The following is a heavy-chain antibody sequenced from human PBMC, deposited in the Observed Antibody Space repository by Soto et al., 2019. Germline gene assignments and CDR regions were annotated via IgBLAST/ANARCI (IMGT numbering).Heavy chain of an antibody. J-gene: IGHJ4*02. D-gene: IGHD2-2*01. Sequence: ASVKVSCKASGYTFTSYYMHWVRQAPGQGLEWMGIINPSGGSTSYAQKFQGRVTMTRDTSTSTVYMELSSLRSEDTAVYYCARDKAVVVPAAIGDYWGQGTLVTVSS. V-gene: IGHV1-46*01. CDR3: ARDKAVVVPAAIGDY. CDR2: INPSGGST. CDR1: GYTFTSYY.